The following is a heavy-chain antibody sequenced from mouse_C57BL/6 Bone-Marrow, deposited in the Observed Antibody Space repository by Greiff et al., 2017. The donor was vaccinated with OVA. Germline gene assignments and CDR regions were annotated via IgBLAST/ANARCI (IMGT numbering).Heavy chain of an antibody. D-gene: IGHD1-1*01. CDR1: GFSLTSYG. CDR3: ARNEGNYYGSSYGGYAMDY. CDR2: IWSGGST. J-gene: IGHJ4*01. Sequence: QVQLKESGPGLVQPSQSLSITCTVSGFSLTSYGVHWVRQSPGKGLEWLGVIWSGGSTDYNAAFISRLSISKDNSKSQVFFKMNSLQADDTAIYXCARNEGNYYGSSYGGYAMDYWGQGTSVTVSS. V-gene: IGHV2-2*01.